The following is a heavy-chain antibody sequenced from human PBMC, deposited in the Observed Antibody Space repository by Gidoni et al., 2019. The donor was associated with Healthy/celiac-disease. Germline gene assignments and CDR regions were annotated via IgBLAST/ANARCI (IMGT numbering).Heavy chain of an antibody. CDR1: GGSFSGYY. J-gene: IGHJ6*03. CDR3: ARGRGRIHYYYYMDV. V-gene: IGHV4-34*01. Sequence: QVQLQQWGAGLLTPSEPLSLTCAVYGGSFSGYYWSWIRQPPGKGLEWIGVINHSGSTNYDPSLKGRVTISVDTSKNQFSLKLSSVTAADTAVYYCARGRGRIHYYYYMDVWGKGTTVTVSS. CDR2: INHSGST.